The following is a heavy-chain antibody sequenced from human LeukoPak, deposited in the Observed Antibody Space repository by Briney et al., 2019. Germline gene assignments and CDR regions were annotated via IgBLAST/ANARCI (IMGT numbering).Heavy chain of an antibody. CDR1: GFTISDHY. V-gene: IGHV3-72*01. CDR2: IRMKGNGYST. D-gene: IGHD4-17*01. J-gene: IGHJ4*02. CDR3: ARGDDYGAQFDY. Sequence: GGSLRLSCAASGFTISDHYMEWVRQAPGKGLEWVGRIRMKGNGYSTEYAASVKGRFTISRDDSRNSLYLQMNSLKIEDTAVYYCARGDDYGAQFDYWGQGTLVTVSS.